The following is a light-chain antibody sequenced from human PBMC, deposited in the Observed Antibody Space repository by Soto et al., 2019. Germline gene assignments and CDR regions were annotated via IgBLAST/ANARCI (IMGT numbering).Light chain of an antibody. J-gene: IGLJ2*01. Sequence: QSVLTQPPSVSGAPGQRVTISCTGSSSNIGAGYVVHWYQQLPGRAPKLLIYGNTNRLSGVPDRFSGSKSGTSASLAITGLQAEDEADYYCLSFDSSLSVVFGGGTKLTVL. CDR1: SSNIGAGYV. CDR2: GNT. V-gene: IGLV1-40*01. CDR3: LSFDSSLSVV.